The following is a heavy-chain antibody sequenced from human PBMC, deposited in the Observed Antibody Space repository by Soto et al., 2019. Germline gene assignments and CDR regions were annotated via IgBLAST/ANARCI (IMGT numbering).Heavy chain of an antibody. CDR1: GFTFSTSW. J-gene: IGHJ4*02. Sequence: EVQLVESGGGLVQPGGSLRLSCAASGFTFSTSWMHWVRQAAGKGLVWVSRINRDASTTNYADSVKGRFTISRDNAKNTLYLQMDGLTAEDTAVYYCARGPTGWFGYDYWGQGTLVTVSS. V-gene: IGHV3-74*01. CDR2: INRDASTT. D-gene: IGHD3-10*01. CDR3: ARGPTGWFGYDY.